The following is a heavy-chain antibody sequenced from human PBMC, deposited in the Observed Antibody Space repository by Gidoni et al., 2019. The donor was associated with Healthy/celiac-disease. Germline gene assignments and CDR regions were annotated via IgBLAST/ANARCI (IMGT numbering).Heavy chain of an antibody. CDR2: ISYDGSNK. Sequence: QVQLVESGGGVVQPGRSLRLSCAASGFTFSTYGMHWVRQAPGKGLEWVAVISYDGSNKYYADSVKGRFTISRDNSKNTLYLQMNSLRAEDTAVYYCAKEGDSSSWYLISGTYNWFDPWGQGTLVTVSS. CDR1: GFTFSTYG. J-gene: IGHJ5*02. D-gene: IGHD6-13*01. V-gene: IGHV3-30*18. CDR3: AKEGDSSSWYLISGTYNWFDP.